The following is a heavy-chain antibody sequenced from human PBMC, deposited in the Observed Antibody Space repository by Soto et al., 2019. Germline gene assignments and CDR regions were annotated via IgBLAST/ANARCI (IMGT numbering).Heavy chain of an antibody. CDR1: GGSISSYY. D-gene: IGHD3-3*01. V-gene: IGHV4-59*01. CDR3: ARGWSGKDAFDI. Sequence: SETLSLTCTVSGGSISSYYWSWIRQPPGKGLEWIGYIYYSGSTNYNPSLKSRVTISVDTSKNQFSLKLSSVTAADTAVYYCARGWSGKDAFDIWGQGTMATVSS. CDR2: IYYSGST. J-gene: IGHJ3*02.